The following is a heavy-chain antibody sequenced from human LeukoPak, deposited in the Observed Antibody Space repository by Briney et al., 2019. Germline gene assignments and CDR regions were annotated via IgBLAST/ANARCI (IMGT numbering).Heavy chain of an antibody. D-gene: IGHD1-26*01. V-gene: IGHV4-61*02. J-gene: IGHJ4*02. CDR3: GSSQWELEARGNSFDY. Sequence: PSQTLSLTCTVSGDSITSGNYYWSWIRQPAGKGLEWIGRIYTSGSTNYNPSLKSRVTISVDTSKNQFSLKLSSVTAADTAVYYCGSSQWELEARGNSFDYWGQGTLVTVSS. CDR2: IYTSGST. CDR1: GDSITSGNYY.